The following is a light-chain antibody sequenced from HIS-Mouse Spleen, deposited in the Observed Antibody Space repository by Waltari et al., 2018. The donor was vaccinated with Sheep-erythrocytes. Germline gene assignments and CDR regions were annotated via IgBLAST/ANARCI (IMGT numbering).Light chain of an antibody. Sequence: SVSGSPGQSVTISCTGTSSDVGGYNYVSWYQQHPGKAPKLMIYDVSKRPSGVPDRFSGSKSGNTASLTIPGLQAEDEADYYCCSYAGSYNHVFATGTKVTVL. V-gene: IGLV2-11*01. CDR2: DVS. CDR1: SSDVGGYNY. J-gene: IGLJ1*01. CDR3: CSYAGSYNHV.